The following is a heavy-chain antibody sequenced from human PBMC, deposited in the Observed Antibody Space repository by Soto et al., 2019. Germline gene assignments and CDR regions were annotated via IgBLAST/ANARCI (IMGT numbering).Heavy chain of an antibody. CDR2: ITYDGSNT. CDR3: ARGPRGLYHHDY. V-gene: IGHV3-30*03. D-gene: IGHD2-2*01. J-gene: IGHJ4*02. CDR1: GFTFSSDG. Sequence: GGSLRLSCAASGFTFSSDGMHWVRQAPGKGLEWVARITYDGSNTYYADSVKGRFTISRDNAKNTLYLQMNSLRVDDTAVYYCARGPRGLYHHDYWGQGALVTVSS.